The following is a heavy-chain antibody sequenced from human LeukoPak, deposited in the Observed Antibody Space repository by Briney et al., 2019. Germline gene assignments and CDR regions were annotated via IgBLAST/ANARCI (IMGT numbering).Heavy chain of an antibody. CDR3: ARLVLLSPPQRDYFDY. CDR2: IGSSGNYI. CDR1: GFTFSSYS. Sequence: GGSLRLSCGASGFTFSSYSMNWVRQAPGKGLEWVSYIGSSGNYIYYADSVKGRFTISRDNAQNSLYLQMISLSGEDTAVYYCARLVLLSPPQRDYFDYWGQGALVTVSS. D-gene: IGHD3-10*01. V-gene: IGHV3-21*04. J-gene: IGHJ4*02.